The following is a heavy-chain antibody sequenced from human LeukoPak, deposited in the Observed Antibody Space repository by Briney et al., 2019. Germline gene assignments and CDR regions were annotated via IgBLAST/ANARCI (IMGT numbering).Heavy chain of an antibody. V-gene: IGHV3-30*02. D-gene: IGHD2-15*01. CDR2: IRYDGSNK. Sequence: PGGSLRLSCAASGFTFSSYGMHWVRQAPGKGLEWVAFIRYDGSNKYYADSVKGRFTISRDNAKNSLYLQMNSLRAEDTAVYYCARTMYCSGGSCYPFDYWGQGTLVTVSS. CDR3: ARTMYCSGGSCYPFDY. J-gene: IGHJ4*02. CDR1: GFTFSSYG.